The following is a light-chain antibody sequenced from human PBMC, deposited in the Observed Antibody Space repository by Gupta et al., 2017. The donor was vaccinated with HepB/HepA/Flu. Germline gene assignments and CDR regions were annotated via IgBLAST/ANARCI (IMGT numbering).Light chain of an antibody. V-gene: IGLV3-27*01. J-gene: IGLJ1*01. Sequence: SSELTQPSSVSVSPGQTATITCSGDALARAYGRWFQQKPGQAPVLIMYKDTERPSGTPERFSGSSSATTVTLTISGAQVEDDSYYYSYSAANNYFVFGAGTKVTVL. CDR1: ALARAY. CDR3: YSAANNYFV. CDR2: KDT.